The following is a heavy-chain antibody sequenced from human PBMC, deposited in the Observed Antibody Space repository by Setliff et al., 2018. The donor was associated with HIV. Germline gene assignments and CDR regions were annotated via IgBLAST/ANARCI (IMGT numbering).Heavy chain of an antibody. Sequence: SETLSLTCTVSGGSISSSSYYWGWIRQPPGKGLEWIGEINHSGSTNYNPSLNSRVAIFLDTSKNQFSLRLTSVTAADTAVYFCARGVIETDYDYVDIYYYNYMDVWGKGTTVTVSS. V-gene: IGHV4-39*01. CDR2: INHSGST. D-gene: IGHD5-12*01. CDR1: GGSISSSSYY. J-gene: IGHJ6*03. CDR3: ARGVIETDYDYVDIYYYNYMDV.